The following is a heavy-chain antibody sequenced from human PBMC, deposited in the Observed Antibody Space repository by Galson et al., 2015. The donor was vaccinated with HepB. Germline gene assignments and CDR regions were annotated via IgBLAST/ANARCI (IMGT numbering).Heavy chain of an antibody. CDR1: GFTFRSYG. J-gene: IGHJ4*02. CDR3: ARDAYCAGGNCYSGLAH. D-gene: IGHD2-21*01. Sequence: SLRLSCAASGFTFRSYGLHWVRQTPGKGLEWVAFISFDGSLQDYADTAKGRFTVSRDNSRKISFLQMSSLRTDGTAIYYCARDAYCAGGNCYSGLAHWGQGTLVTVSS. V-gene: IGHV3-30-3*01. CDR2: ISFDGSLQ.